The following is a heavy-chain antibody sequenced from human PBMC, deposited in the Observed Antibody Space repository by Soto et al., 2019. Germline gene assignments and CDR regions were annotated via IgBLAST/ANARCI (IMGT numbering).Heavy chain of an antibody. CDR3: AIGYCSSTSCHLSWFDP. Sequence: SETLSLTCTVSGGSISSSSYYWGWIRQPPGRGLEWIGSIYYSGSTYYNPSLKSRVTISVDTSKNQFSLKLSSVTAADTAVYYCAIGYCSSTSCHLSWFDPWGQGTLVTVSS. J-gene: IGHJ5*02. CDR1: GGSISSSSYY. D-gene: IGHD2-2*01. V-gene: IGHV4-39*01. CDR2: IYYSGST.